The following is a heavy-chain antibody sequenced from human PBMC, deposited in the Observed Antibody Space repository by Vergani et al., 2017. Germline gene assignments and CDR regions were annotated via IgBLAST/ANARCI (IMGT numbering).Heavy chain of an antibody. CDR2: ISSSSSYI. CDR1: GFTVSSNY. Sequence: EVQLVESGGGLVQPGGSLRLSCAASGFTVSSNYMSWVRQAPGKGLEWVSSISSSSSYIYYADSVKGRFTISRDNAKNSLYLQMNSLRAEDTAVYYCARSGSYRPFDYWGQGTLVTVSS. V-gene: IGHV3-21*01. J-gene: IGHJ4*02. CDR3: ARSGSYRPFDY. D-gene: IGHD1-26*01.